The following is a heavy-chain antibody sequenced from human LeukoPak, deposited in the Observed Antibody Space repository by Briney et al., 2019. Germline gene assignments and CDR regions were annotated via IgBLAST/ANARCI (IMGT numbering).Heavy chain of an antibody. J-gene: IGHJ6*02. V-gene: IGHV1-18*01. D-gene: IGHD3-3*01. CDR1: GYILTNYG. Sequence: GASVKVSCKASGYILTNYGISWVRQAPGQGLEWMGWISAYNGNTNYAQKLQGRVTMTTDTSTSTAYMELRSLRSDDTAVYYCARDVWSGYYQYYYYYGMDVWGQGTTVTVSS. CDR3: ARDVWSGYYQYYYYYGMDV. CDR2: ISAYNGNT.